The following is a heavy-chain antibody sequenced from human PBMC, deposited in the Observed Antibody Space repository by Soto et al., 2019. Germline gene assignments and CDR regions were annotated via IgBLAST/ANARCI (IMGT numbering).Heavy chain of an antibody. D-gene: IGHD3-22*01. CDR1: GGTFSSYA. V-gene: IGHV1-69*01. Sequence: QVQLVQSGAEVKKPGSSVKVSCKASGGTFSSYAISWVRQAPGQGLEWMGGVIPISGTANYAQKFQGRVTITADDSTSRDYMERSSLRSEQTAVYYCASNFRGYYDSSGSCNWFDPWGQGTLVTVS. CDR2: VIPISGTA. J-gene: IGHJ5*02. CDR3: ASNFRGYYDSSGSCNWFDP.